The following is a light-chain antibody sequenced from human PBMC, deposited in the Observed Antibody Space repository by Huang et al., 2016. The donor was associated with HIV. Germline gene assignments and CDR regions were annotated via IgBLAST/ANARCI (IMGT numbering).Light chain of an antibody. CDR3: QQRSNWPFT. Sequence: EIVLTQSPATLSLSPGERATLSCRASQSVSSYLAWYQQKPGQAPRLLIYDASNRATGIPARFSGSGPGTDFTLTINSLEPEDFAVYYCQQRSNWPFTFGQGTRLEIK. V-gene: IGKV3D-11*02. CDR2: DAS. CDR1: QSVSSY. J-gene: IGKJ5*01.